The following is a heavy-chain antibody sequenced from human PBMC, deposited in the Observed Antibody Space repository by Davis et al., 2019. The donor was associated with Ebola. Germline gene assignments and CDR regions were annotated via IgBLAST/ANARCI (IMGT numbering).Heavy chain of an antibody. V-gene: IGHV3-30*04. D-gene: IGHD6-13*01. CDR3: ARAGDSSSSWYYYYYGMDV. J-gene: IGHJ6*04. CDR1: GFTFSSYA. Sequence: GESLKISCAASGFTFSSYAMHWVRQSPGKGLEWVAVIKYDGSNKYYAESARDRFTISRDDSKNTVYLQMNSLRPEDTAVYYCARAGDSSSSWYYYYYGMDVWGKGTTVTVSS. CDR2: IKYDGSNK.